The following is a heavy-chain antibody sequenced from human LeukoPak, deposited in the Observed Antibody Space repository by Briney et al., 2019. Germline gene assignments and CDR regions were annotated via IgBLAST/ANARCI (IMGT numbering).Heavy chain of an antibody. Sequence: AASVNDSCKASGYTFTSYYMHWVRQAPGQGLEWMGIINPSGGSTSYAQKFQGSSTMTRDTSTSTVYMELSSLRSEDTAVYYCARDRGGATSPSDYWGQGTLVTVSS. D-gene: IGHD1-26*01. J-gene: IGHJ4*02. CDR2: INPSGGST. V-gene: IGHV1-46*03. CDR1: GYTFTSYY. CDR3: ARDRGGATSPSDY.